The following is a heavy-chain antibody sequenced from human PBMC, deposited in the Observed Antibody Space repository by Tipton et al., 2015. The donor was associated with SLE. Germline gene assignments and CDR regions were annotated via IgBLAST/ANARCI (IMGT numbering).Heavy chain of an antibody. D-gene: IGHD2-15*01. J-gene: IGHJ1*01. V-gene: IGHV3-21*01. CDR2: ISSSGTYI. CDR3: ARGYSFSVLEFFQH. Sequence: SLRLSCAASGFTFSDYSMTWVRQAPGKGLEWVSSISSSGTYIYYADSVKGRFTISRDNAKNSLYLQLNSLRAGDTAMYYCARGYSFSVLEFFQHWGQGTLVTVSS. CDR1: GFTFSDYS.